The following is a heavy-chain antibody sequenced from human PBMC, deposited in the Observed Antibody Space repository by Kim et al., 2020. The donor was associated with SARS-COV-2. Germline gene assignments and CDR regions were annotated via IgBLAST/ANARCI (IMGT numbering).Heavy chain of an antibody. CDR3: TTGHGGYDFWSGYYEHYYYGMDV. Sequence: GGSLRLSCAASGFTFSNAWMSWVRQAPGKGLEWVGRIKSKTDGGTTDYAAPVKGRFTISRDDSKHTLYLQMNSLKTEDTAVYYCTTGHGGYDFWSGYYEHYYYGMDVWGQGTTVTVSS. V-gene: IGHV3-15*01. D-gene: IGHD3-3*01. CDR2: IKSKTDGGTT. J-gene: IGHJ6*02. CDR1: GFTFSNAW.